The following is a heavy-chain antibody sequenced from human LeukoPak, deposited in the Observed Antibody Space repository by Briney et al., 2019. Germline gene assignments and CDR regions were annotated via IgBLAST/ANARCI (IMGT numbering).Heavy chain of an antibody. V-gene: IGHV4-59*08. J-gene: IGHJ4*02. D-gene: IGHD3-10*01. Sequence: PSETLSLTCTVSGGSISSYYWSWIRQPPGKGLEWIGYIYYSGSTNYNPSLKSRVTISVDTSKNQFSLKLSSVTAADTAVYYCARGKNGLGKYGSGSYPYNDYWGQGTLVTVSS. CDR3: ARGKNGLGKYGSGSYPYNDY. CDR1: GGSISSYY. CDR2: IYYSGST.